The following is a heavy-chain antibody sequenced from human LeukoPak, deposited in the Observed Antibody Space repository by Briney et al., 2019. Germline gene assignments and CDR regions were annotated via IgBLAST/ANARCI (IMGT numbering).Heavy chain of an antibody. V-gene: IGHV4-30-4*02. CDR1: GGSISSGDYY. Sequence: PSETLSLACTVSGGSISSGDYYWSWIRQPPGKGLEWIGYIYYSGSTYYNPSLKSRVTISVDTSKNQFSLKLSSVTAADTAVYYCASETIFGVVESFDYWGQGTLVTVSS. J-gene: IGHJ4*02. D-gene: IGHD3-3*01. CDR2: IYYSGST. CDR3: ASETIFGVVESFDY.